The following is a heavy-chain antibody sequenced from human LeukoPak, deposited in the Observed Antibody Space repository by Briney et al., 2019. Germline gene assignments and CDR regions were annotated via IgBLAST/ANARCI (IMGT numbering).Heavy chain of an antibody. V-gene: IGHV3-30-3*01. D-gene: IGHD6-19*01. CDR1: GFTFSNAW. J-gene: IGHJ3*02. CDR3: ARVGRRYSSGHDAFDI. CDR2: ISYDGSNK. Sequence: GGSLRLSCAASGFTFSNAWMSWVRQAPGKGLEWVAVISYDGSNKYYADSVKGRFTISRDNSKNTLYLQMNSLRAEDTAVYYCARVGRRYSSGHDAFDIWGQGTMVTVPS.